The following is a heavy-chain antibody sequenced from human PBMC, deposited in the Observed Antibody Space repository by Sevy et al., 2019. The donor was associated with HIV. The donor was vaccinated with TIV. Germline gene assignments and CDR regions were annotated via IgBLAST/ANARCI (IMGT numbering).Heavy chain of an antibody. Sequence: GGSLRLSCAASGFTFSSYGMHWVRQAPGKGLEWVAVISYDGSKKYYADSVKGRFTISRDNSKNTLYLQMNRLRAEDTAVYFCAKEEGGSYWDQDYWGLGTLVTVSS. J-gene: IGHJ4*02. D-gene: IGHD1-26*01. CDR3: AKEEGGSYWDQDY. V-gene: IGHV3-30*18. CDR2: ISYDGSKK. CDR1: GFTFSSYG.